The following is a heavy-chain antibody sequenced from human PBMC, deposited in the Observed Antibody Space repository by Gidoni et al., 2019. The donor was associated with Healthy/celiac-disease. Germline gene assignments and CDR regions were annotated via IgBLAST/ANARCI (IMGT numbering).Heavy chain of an antibody. Sequence: EVQLLESGGGLVQPGGSLRLSCAASGFTFSSYAMSWVRQAPGKGLEWVSAISGSGGSTYYADSVKGRFTVSRDNSKNTLYLQMNSLRAEDTAVYYCANNFRSVGWFDPWGQGTLVTVSS. CDR3: ANNFRSVGWFDP. J-gene: IGHJ5*02. D-gene: IGHD1-26*01. V-gene: IGHV3-23*01. CDR2: ISGSGGST. CDR1: GFTFSSYA.